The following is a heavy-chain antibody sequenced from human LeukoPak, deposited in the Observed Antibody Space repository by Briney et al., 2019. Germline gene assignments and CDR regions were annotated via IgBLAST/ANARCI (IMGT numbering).Heavy chain of an antibody. CDR1: GGSFSGYY. D-gene: IGHD5-18*01. CDR3: AREIPGYSYGPFDP. Sequence: PSETLSLTCAVYGGSFSGYYWSWIRQPPGKGLEWIGEINHSGSTNYNPSLKSRVTISVDTSKNQFSLKLSSVTAADTAVYYCAREIPGYSYGPFDPWGQGTLVTVSS. J-gene: IGHJ5*02. CDR2: INHSGST. V-gene: IGHV4-34*01.